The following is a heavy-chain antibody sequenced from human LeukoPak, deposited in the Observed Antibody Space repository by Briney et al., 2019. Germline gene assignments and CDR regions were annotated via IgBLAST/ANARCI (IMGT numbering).Heavy chain of an antibody. CDR1: GYTFTSYG. CDR2: ISAYNGNT. D-gene: IGHD2-2*01. J-gene: IGHJ4*02. V-gene: IGHV1-18*01. CDR3: ARDPPIYCSSTSCRGDY. Sequence: GASVKVSCKASGYTFTSYGISWVRQAPGQGLEWMGWISAYNGNTNYAQKLQGRVTMTTDTSTSTAYMELRSLGSDDTAVYYCARDPPIYCSSTSCRGDYWGQGTLVTVSS.